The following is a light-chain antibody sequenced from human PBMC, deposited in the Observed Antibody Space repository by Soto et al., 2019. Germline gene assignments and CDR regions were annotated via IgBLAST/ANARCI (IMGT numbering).Light chain of an antibody. CDR3: QQRSNWPPGCT. Sequence: EIVLTQSPGTLSLSPGERATLSCRASQSVSSYLAWYQQKPGQAPRLLIYDASNRATGIPARFSGSGSGTDFTLTISSLEPEDFAVYYCQQRSNWPPGCTFGQGTKLEIK. J-gene: IGKJ2*02. CDR1: QSVSSY. CDR2: DAS. V-gene: IGKV3-11*01.